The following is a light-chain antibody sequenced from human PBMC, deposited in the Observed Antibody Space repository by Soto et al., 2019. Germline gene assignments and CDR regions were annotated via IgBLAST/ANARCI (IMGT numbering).Light chain of an antibody. CDR2: AAS. CDR1: QSITTY. CDR3: QQSSSTSWT. J-gene: IGKJ1*01. V-gene: IGKV1-39*01. Sequence: DIQMTQSPSSLSASVGDRVTITCRASQSITTYLNWYRQKPGKAPKLLIYAASSLQSGVPSRFSGSGSGTDFTLTISSLQPEDFATYYCQQSSSTSWTFGQGTKVEIK.